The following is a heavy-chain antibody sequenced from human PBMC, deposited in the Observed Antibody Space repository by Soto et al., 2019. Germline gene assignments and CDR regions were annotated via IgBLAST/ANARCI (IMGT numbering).Heavy chain of an antibody. CDR3: ATDSRKEYTSSWLDY. V-gene: IGHV3-30*03. Sequence: GGSLRLSCAASGFTFSSYGMHWVRQAPGKGLEWVAVISYDGSNKYYADSVKGRFTISRDNSKNTVYLQMNSLRTEDTAVYYCATDSRKEYTSSWLDYWGQGSLVTVSS. CDR1: GFTFSSYG. J-gene: IGHJ4*02. CDR2: ISYDGSNK. D-gene: IGHD6-6*01.